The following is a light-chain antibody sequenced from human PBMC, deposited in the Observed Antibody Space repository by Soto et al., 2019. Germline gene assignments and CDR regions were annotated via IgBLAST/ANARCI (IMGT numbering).Light chain of an antibody. CDR1: QSVSTK. CDR2: NAS. J-gene: IGKJ3*01. CDR3: QQYGSSPFT. Sequence: EIVMTQSPGILSLSPGETATLSCRASQSVSTKLAWYQQRPGQTPRLLIYNASTRATGVPARFSGGGSVTEFSLTISSLQSDDLAVYYCQQYGSSPFTFGPGTKVDIK. V-gene: IGKV3-15*01.